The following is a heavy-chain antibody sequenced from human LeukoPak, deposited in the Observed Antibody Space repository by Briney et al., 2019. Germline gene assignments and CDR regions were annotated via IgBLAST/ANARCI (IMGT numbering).Heavy chain of an antibody. CDR3: ARDLGYSRRYYDFSD. CDR2: ISAYNGNT. V-gene: IGHV1-18*01. D-gene: IGHD3-3*01. J-gene: IGHJ4*02. Sequence: ASVKVSCKASGYTFTSYAISWVRQAPGQGLEWMGWISAYNGNTNYVQKLQGRVTMTTDTSTSTAYMELRSLRSDDTAVYYCARDLGYSRRYYDFSDWGQGTLVTVSS. CDR1: GYTFTSYA.